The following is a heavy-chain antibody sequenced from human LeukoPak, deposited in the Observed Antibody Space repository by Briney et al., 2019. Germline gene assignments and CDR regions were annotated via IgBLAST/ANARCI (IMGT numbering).Heavy chain of an antibody. J-gene: IGHJ4*02. CDR3: ARESALYTTINLYYFDY. D-gene: IGHD1-1*01. Sequence: PSETLSLTCAVYGGSFSGYYWSWIRQPPGKGLEWIGEINHSGSTNYNPSLKSRVTISVDTSKNQFSLKLSSVTAADTAVYYCARESALYTTINLYYFDYWGQGTLVTVSS. CDR1: GGSFSGYY. V-gene: IGHV4-34*01. CDR2: INHSGST.